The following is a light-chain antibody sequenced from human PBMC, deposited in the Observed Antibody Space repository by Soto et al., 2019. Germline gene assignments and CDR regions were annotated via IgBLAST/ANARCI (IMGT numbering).Light chain of an antibody. V-gene: IGKV1-5*01. CDR2: DAS. CDR3: QQYNSYSGYT. CDR1: QSISSW. J-gene: IGKJ2*01. Sequence: DIQMTQSPSTLSASVGDRVTITCRAIQSISSWLAWYQQKPGKAPKFLIYDASSLESGVPSRFSGSGSGTEFTLTISSLQPDDFATYYCQQYNSYSGYTFGQGTKVDIK.